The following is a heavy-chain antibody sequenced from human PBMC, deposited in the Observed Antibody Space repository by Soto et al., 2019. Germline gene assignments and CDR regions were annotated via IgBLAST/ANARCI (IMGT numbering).Heavy chain of an antibody. V-gene: IGHV1-18*01. J-gene: IGHJ4*02. CDR2: ITAYNGNT. D-gene: IGHD5-18*01. CDR1: GYTFTSYG. CDR3: AKRRGYSDGEFAY. Sequence: QVQLVQSGAEVKKPGASVKVSCKASGYTFTSYGIRWVRQAPGQGLERMGWITAYNGNTNYARKLEGRVTMTTNPCTSTAYIELRSLRSDDTAVYYCAKRRGYSDGEFAYWGQGTLATVSS.